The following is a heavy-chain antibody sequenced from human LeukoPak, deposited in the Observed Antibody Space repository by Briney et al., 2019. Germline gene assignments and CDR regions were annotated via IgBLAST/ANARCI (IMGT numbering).Heavy chain of an antibody. J-gene: IGHJ4*02. Sequence: ASVKVSCKASGYTFTSYDINWVRQATGQGLEWMGWMNPNSGNTGYAQKFQGRVTITRNTSISTAYMELSSLRSEDTAVYYCARGNGYCSSTSCYYFDYWGQGGLVTVSS. D-gene: IGHD2-2*01. CDR1: GYTFTSYD. CDR3: ARGNGYCSSTSCYYFDY. V-gene: IGHV1-8*03. CDR2: MNPNSGNT.